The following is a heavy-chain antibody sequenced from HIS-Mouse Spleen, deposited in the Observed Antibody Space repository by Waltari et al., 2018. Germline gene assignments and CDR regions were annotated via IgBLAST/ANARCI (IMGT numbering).Heavy chain of an antibody. CDR3: ASRDWGYWYFDL. CDR1: GGSISSSSSY. J-gene: IGHJ2*01. CDR2: IYYSGST. V-gene: IGHV4-39*01. D-gene: IGHD7-27*01. Sequence: QLQLQESGPGLVKPSETLSLTCTAPGGSISSSSSYWGGIRQPPGKGLEWIGSIYYSGSTYYNPSLKSRVTISVDTSKNQFSLKLSSVTAADTAVYYCASRDWGYWYFDLWGRGTLVTVSS.